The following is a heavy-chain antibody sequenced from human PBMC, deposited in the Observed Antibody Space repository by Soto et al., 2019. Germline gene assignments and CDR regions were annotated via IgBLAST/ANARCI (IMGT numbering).Heavy chain of an antibody. CDR3: AREETAWPLAYGLDV. CDR2: IGTRSYI. CDR1: VFTCSTYS. D-gene: IGHD2-21*02. V-gene: IGHV3-21*01. Sequence: GTLRLSCAASVFTCSTYSMHWVRQAPGKGLEWVSSIGTRSYIYYADSVKGRFTISRDNAKNSLSLQMNSLRAEDTGVYYCAREETAWPLAYGLDVWGQGTTVTVSS. J-gene: IGHJ6*02.